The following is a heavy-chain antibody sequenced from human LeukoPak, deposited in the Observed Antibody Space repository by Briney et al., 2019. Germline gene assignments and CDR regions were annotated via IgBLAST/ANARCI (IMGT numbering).Heavy chain of an antibody. J-gene: IGHJ3*02. CDR1: GGSISSYY. D-gene: IGHD5-24*01. CDR3: ASSSERWLQFWRLGAFDI. CDR2: IYYSGST. V-gene: IGHV4-59*01. Sequence: SSETLSLTCTVSGGSISSYYWSWIRQPPGKGLEWIGYIYYSGSTNYNPSLKSRVTISVDTSKNQFSLKLSSVTAADTAVYYCASSSERWLQFWRLGAFDIWGQGTMVTVSS.